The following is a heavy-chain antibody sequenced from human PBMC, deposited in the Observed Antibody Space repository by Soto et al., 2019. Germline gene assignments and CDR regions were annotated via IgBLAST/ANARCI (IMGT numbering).Heavy chain of an antibody. CDR2: FDPEDGET. Sequence: QVQLVQSGAEVKKPGASVKVSCKVSGYTLTELSMHWVRQAPGKGLEWMGGFDPEDGETIYAQKFQGRVTMTEDTSTTTAYMELSSLRSEDTAVYYCATDRQGLQSKDIVVVPAAMYFDYWGQGTLVTVSS. CDR1: GYTLTELS. CDR3: ATDRQGLQSKDIVVVPAAMYFDY. D-gene: IGHD2-2*01. V-gene: IGHV1-24*01. J-gene: IGHJ4*02.